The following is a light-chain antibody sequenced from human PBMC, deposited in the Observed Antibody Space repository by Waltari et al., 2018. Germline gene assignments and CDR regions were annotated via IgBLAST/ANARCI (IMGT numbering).Light chain of an antibody. Sequence: DIQMTQSPSTLSASVVDRVTITCRASQSITNWLAWYQQKPGKAPKLLIYRASNLESGVPSRFSGSGSGTEFTLTISSLQPDDFATYYCQQYDNYWTFGQGTKVEIK. V-gene: IGKV1-5*03. CDR1: QSITNW. CDR2: RAS. J-gene: IGKJ1*01. CDR3: QQYDNYWT.